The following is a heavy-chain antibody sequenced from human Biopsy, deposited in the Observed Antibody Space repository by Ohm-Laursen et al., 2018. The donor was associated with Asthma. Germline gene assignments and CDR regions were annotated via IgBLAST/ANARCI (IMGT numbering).Heavy chain of an antibody. D-gene: IGHD2-15*01. Sequence: SETLSLTCAVYGGSFSSNYWSWIRQTPGEGLEWLGDTHHSGYTNYNPSLSSRLTLSVDTSKNQFSLKLRSVTAADTAVYYCAGFCSGGNCPDHWGQGTLVTVSS. V-gene: IGHV4-34*01. CDR2: THHSGYT. J-gene: IGHJ4*02. CDR3: AGFCSGGNCPDH. CDR1: GGSFSSNY.